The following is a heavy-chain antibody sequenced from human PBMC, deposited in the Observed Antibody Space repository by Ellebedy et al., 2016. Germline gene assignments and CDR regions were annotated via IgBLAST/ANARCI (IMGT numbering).Heavy chain of an antibody. J-gene: IGHJ6*02. V-gene: IGHV1-46*01. CDR1: GYTFTSYY. Sequence: ASVKVSCKASGYTFTSYYMHWVRQAPGQGLEWMGIINPSGGSTSYAQKFQGRVTMTRDTSTSTVYMELSSLRSEDTAVYYCARDIILAAGFGGMDVWGQGTTVTVSS. CDR2: INPSGGST. CDR3: ARDIILAAGFGGMDV. D-gene: IGHD3-3*01.